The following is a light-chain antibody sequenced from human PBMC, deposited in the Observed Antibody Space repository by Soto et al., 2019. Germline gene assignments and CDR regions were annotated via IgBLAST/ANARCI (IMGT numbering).Light chain of an antibody. CDR2: GTS. Sequence: ETMLTQSPGTLSLSPGERARLSCRASQSVSSSSLAWYQQRPGQAPRLLIYGTSSRATGIPDRFSGSGSGTDFTLTISRLEPEDFAVYFCQRYGSSPLITFGQGTRLEI. J-gene: IGKJ5*01. V-gene: IGKV3-20*01. CDR1: QSVSSSS. CDR3: QRYGSSPLIT.